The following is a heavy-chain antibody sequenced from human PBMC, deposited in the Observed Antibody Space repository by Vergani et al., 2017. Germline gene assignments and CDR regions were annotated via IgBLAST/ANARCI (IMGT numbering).Heavy chain of an antibody. CDR1: GGSINSHNYY. CDR3: LRGSCLGGSCYKPLFGY. CDR2: IHTSGST. J-gene: IGHJ4*02. D-gene: IGHD2-15*01. V-gene: IGHV4-61*02. Sequence: QVQLQESGPGLVKPSQPLSLTCTVSGGSINSHNYYWSWIRQPAGKGLEWIGRIHTSGSTNYNPSLKSRVTMSEDTSKNQFSLNLSSVTAADTAVYFCLRGSCLGGSCYKPLFGYWGQGILVTVSS.